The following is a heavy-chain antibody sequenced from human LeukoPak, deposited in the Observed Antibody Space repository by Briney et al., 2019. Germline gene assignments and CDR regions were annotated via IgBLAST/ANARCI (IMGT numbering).Heavy chain of an antibody. D-gene: IGHD6-25*01. CDR1: GFPFSSHR. J-gene: IGHJ4*02. V-gene: IGHV3-21*01. CDR3: ARSRGPPTHFDY. CDR2: ISSGNDYI. Sequence: PGGSLRLSCGASGFPFSSHRMDGVRQAPGKGLEWVSSISSGNDYIYYADSVMGRFTISRDNAKNSLLLQMDSLRAEDTAVYYCARSRGPPTHFDYWGQGTLVTVSS.